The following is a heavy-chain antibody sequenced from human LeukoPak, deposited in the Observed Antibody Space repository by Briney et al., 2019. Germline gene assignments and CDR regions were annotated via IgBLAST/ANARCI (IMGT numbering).Heavy chain of an antibody. J-gene: IGHJ6*03. CDR2: IYHSGST. D-gene: IGHD2-21*02. CDR1: GGSISSSNW. CDR3: ARGIVVVTATTGYYYYYMDV. V-gene: IGHV4-4*02. Sequence: SETLSLTCAVSGGSISSSNWWSWVRQPPGKGLEWIGEIYHSGSTNYNPSLKSRVTISVDKSKNQFSLKLSSVTAADTAVYYCARGIVVVTATTGYYYYYMDVWGKGTTVTVSS.